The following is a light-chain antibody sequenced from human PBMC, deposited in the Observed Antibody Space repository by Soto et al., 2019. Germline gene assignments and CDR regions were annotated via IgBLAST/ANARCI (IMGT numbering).Light chain of an antibody. CDR1: QSVSSNY. Sequence: EVVLTQSPGTLSLSPGESETLSCRASQSVSSNYLAWYQQKPGQAPRLLIYGVSTRATGIPDRFSGSGSGTDFSLTISRLEPEDFALYYCQQYFTSPLTFGGGTKVDIK. CDR2: GVS. V-gene: IGKV3-20*01. CDR3: QQYFTSPLT. J-gene: IGKJ4*01.